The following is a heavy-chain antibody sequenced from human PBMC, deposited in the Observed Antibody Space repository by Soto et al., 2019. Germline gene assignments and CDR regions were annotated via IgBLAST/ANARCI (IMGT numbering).Heavy chain of an antibody. J-gene: IGHJ4*02. Sequence: GGSLRLACAASGFTFSSYGMHWVRQAPGKGLEWVAVISYDGSNKYYADSVKGRFTISRDNSKNTLYLQMNSLRAEDTAVYYCAKDYYDSSGYLDYWGQGTLVTVSS. V-gene: IGHV3-30*18. CDR1: GFTFSSYG. CDR3: AKDYYDSSGYLDY. D-gene: IGHD3-22*01. CDR2: ISYDGSNK.